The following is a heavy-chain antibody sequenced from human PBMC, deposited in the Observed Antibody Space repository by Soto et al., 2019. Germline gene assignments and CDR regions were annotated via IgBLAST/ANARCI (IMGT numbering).Heavy chain of an antibody. Sequence: ASVKVSCKASGYTFTSYGSSWVRQAPGQGLEWMGWISAYNGNTNYAQKLQGRVTMTTDTSTSTAYMGLRSLRSDDTAVYYCARTKYYYDSSGYYNWFDPWGQGTLVTVSS. D-gene: IGHD3-22*01. CDR3: ARTKYYYDSSGYYNWFDP. CDR2: ISAYNGNT. CDR1: GYTFTSYG. J-gene: IGHJ5*02. V-gene: IGHV1-18*01.